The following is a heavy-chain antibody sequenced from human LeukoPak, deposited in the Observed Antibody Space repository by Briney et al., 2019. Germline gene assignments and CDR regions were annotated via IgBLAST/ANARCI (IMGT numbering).Heavy chain of an antibody. J-gene: IGHJ5*02. CDR3: ARFPTGADYYGSGSSPWGANWFDP. D-gene: IGHD3-10*01. V-gene: IGHV5-51*01. CDR2: IYPGDSDT. CDR1: GYSFTSYW. Sequence: GESLKISCKGSGYSFTSYWIGWVRQMPGKGLEWMGIIYPGDSDTRYSPSFQGQVTISADKSISTAYLQWSSLKASDTAMYYCARFPTGADYYGSGSSPWGANWFDPWGQGTLVTVSS.